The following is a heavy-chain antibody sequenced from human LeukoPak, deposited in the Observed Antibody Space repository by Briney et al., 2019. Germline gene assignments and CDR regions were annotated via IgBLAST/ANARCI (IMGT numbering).Heavy chain of an antibody. Sequence: GGSLRLSCAASGFGFSVYGMHWVRQAPGKGLVWVAHINEDGTSASHADSVKGRFTISRDNAKNTLYLQMNSLTVEDTAVYYCARVPTNSYGFGQWGQGSLVTVSS. D-gene: IGHD5-18*01. CDR3: ARVPTNSYGFGQ. CDR2: INEDGTSA. V-gene: IGHV3-74*01. J-gene: IGHJ4*02. CDR1: GFGFSVYG.